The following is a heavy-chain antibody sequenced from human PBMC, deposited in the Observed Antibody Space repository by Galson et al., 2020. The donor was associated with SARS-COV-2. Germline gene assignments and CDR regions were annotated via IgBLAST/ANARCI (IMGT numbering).Heavy chain of an antibody. CDR2: ISWNSGTR. J-gene: IGHJ5*02. CDR3: VKDNDRDCGGWFDP. D-gene: IGHD4-17*01. Sequence: TGGSLRLSCAASGFTFNEYGMHWVRQRPGKGPEWVSGISWNSGTRVYADSVKGRFTISRDNAKNSLYLQMNSLRVEDTAFYYCVKDNDRDCGGWFDPWGQGTLLTVSS. CDR1: GFTFNEYG. V-gene: IGHV3-9*01.